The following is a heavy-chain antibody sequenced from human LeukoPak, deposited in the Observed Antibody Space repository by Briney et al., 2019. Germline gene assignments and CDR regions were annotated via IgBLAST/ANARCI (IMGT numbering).Heavy chain of an antibody. CDR3: ARHHSSGWYES. CDR1: GGSISSYY. J-gene: IGHJ4*02. CDR2: IYYSGST. V-gene: IGHV4-59*08. D-gene: IGHD6-19*01. Sequence: PSETLSLTCTVSGGSISSYYWSWIRQPPGKGLEWIGYIYYSGSTNYNPSLKSRVTISVDTSKNQFSPKLSPVTAADTAVYYCARHHSSGWYESWGQGTLVTVSS.